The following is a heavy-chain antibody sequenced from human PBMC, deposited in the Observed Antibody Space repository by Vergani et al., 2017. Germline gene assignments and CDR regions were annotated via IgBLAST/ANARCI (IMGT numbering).Heavy chain of an antibody. Sequence: QVQLVQSGAEVKKPGASVKVSCKASGYTFTGYYMQWVRQAPGQGLEWMGIMNPSGYITNSEQKFQGRVTMTRDTSTSTVYMELSSLRSEDTAVYYCARVVFDCTNGVCPLDYWGQGTLVTVSS. CDR3: ARVVFDCTNGVCPLDY. CDR1: GYTFTGYY. CDR2: MNPSGYIT. V-gene: IGHV1-46*01. D-gene: IGHD2-8*01. J-gene: IGHJ4*02.